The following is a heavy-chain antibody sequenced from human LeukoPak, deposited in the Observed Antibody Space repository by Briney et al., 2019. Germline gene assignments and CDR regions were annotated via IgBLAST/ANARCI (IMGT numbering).Heavy chain of an antibody. CDR1: GYTFTHYY. J-gene: IGHJ3*02. CDR2: INPNSGDT. Sequence: GASVKVSCKTSGYTFTHYYLHWVRQAPGQGFEWMGWINPNSGDTNYAQQFQGRVTMTRDTSFTTVYMEVSRLTSDDTAVYYCAREGGQLPTAGPPKVVVAGFDIWGQGTMVTVSS. V-gene: IGHV1-2*02. CDR3: AREGGQLPTAGPPKVVVAGFDI. D-gene: IGHD2-15*01.